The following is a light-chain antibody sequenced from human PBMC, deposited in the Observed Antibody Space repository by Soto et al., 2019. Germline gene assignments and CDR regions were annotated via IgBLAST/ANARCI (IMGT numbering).Light chain of an antibody. CDR2: AAS. CDR3: QQSYSTPMYT. CDR1: QSISSY. J-gene: IGKJ2*01. Sequence: DIQMTQSPSSLSASVGDRVTITCRASQSISSYLNWYQQKPGKAPKLLIYAASSLQSEVPSRFSGSGSGTDFNLTISSLQPEDFATYYCQQSYSTPMYTFGQGTKLEIK. V-gene: IGKV1-39*01.